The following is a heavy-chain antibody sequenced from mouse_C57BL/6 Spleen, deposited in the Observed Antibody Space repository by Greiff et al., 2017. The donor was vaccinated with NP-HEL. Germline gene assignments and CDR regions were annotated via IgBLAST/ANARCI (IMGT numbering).Heavy chain of an antibody. D-gene: IGHD2-1*01. CDR3: ARSLPYYFDY. Sequence: EVNVVESGGGLVQPGGSLSLSCAASGFTFTDYYMSWVRQPPGKALEWLGFIRNKANGYTTEYSASVKGRFTISRDNSQSILYLQMNALRAEDSATYYCARSLPYYFDYWGQGTTLTVSS. CDR2: IRNKANGYTT. CDR1: GFTFTDYY. J-gene: IGHJ2*01. V-gene: IGHV7-3*01.